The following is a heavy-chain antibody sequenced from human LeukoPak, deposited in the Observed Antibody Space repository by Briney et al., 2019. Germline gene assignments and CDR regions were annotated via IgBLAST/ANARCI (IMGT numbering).Heavy chain of an antibody. V-gene: IGHV4-39*01. D-gene: IGHD4-11*01. Sequence: PSETLSLTCTVSGGSISSSSYYWGWIRQPPGKGLEWIGSIYCSGSTYYNPSLKSRVTISVDTSKNQFSLKLSSVTAADTAVYYCARHGSNLPRWGQGTLVTVSS. J-gene: IGHJ4*02. CDR3: ARHGSNLPR. CDR1: GGSISSSSYY. CDR2: IYCSGST.